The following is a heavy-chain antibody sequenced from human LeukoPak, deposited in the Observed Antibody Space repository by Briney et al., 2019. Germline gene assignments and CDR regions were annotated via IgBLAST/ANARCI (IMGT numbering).Heavy chain of an antibody. CDR2: IHSSGAT. Sequence: GGSLRLSCAASGFTGSNNYVSWVRQAPGMGLEWVSAIHSSGATCYADSVKGRFTISRDNAKNSLYLQMNSLRAEDTAVYYCARGIVVVVAATRDFDYWGQGTLVTVSS. D-gene: IGHD2-15*01. J-gene: IGHJ4*02. CDR3: ARGIVVVVAATRDFDY. CDR1: GFTGSNNY. V-gene: IGHV3-53*01.